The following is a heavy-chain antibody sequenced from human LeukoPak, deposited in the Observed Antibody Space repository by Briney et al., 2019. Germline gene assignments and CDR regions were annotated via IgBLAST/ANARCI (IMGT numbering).Heavy chain of an antibody. CDR1: GFTFSSYG. CDR2: ISGSGGST. V-gene: IGHV3-23*01. CDR3: AKLSGFLEWQNTAPYYFDY. Sequence: PGGSLRLSCAASGFTFSSYGMHWVRQAPGKGLEWVSTISGSGGSTYYADSVKGRFTISRDNSKNTLYLQMNSLRAEDTAVYYCAKLSGFLEWQNTAPYYFDYWGQGTLVTVSS. D-gene: IGHD3-3*01. J-gene: IGHJ4*02.